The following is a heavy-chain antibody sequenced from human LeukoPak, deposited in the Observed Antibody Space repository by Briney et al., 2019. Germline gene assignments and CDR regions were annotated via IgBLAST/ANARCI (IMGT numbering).Heavy chain of an antibody. CDR3: ARGVVVLEEYFQH. J-gene: IGHJ1*01. CDR1: GGSFSGYY. V-gene: IGHV4-34*01. Sequence: QTSETLSLTCAVYGGSFSGYYWSWIRQPPGKGLEWIGEINHSGSTNYNPSLKSRVTISVDTSKNQFSLKLSSVTAADTAVYYCARGVVVLEEYFQHWGQGTLVTVSS. CDR2: INHSGST. D-gene: IGHD6-6*01.